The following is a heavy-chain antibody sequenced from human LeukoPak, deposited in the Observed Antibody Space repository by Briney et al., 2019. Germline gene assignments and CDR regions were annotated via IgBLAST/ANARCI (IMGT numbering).Heavy chain of an antibody. Sequence: SVKVSCKASGYTFTSYGISWVRQAPGQGLEWIGWIVVGSGNTNYAQKFQERVTITRDMSTSTAYMELSSLRSEDTAVYYCAASHHIVATIYAFDIWGQGTMVTVSS. J-gene: IGHJ3*02. CDR2: IVVGSGNT. CDR1: GYTFTSYG. CDR3: AASHHIVATIYAFDI. V-gene: IGHV1-58*02. D-gene: IGHD5-12*01.